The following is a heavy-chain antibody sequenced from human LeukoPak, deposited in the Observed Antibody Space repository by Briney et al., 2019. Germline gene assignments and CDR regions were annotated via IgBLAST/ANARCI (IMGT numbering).Heavy chain of an antibody. CDR3: ARDYGWNDKAADWFDP. CDR1: GYTFTSYD. D-gene: IGHD1-1*01. J-gene: IGHJ5*02. CDR2: INPNSGGT. V-gene: IGHV1-2*05. Sequence: ASVKVSCKASGYTFTSYDVNWVRQATGQGLEWMGRINPNSGGTNYAQKSQGRVTITRDTSISTAYMELSRLRSDDTDVSDCARDYGWNDKAADWFDPWGQGTLVTVSS.